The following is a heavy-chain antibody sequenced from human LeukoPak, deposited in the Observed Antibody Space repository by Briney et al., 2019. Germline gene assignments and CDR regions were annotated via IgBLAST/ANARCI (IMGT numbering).Heavy chain of an antibody. CDR1: GFTFHDYA. CDR3: AKVGILTVYWTFDY. D-gene: IGHD3-9*01. V-gene: IGHV3-43*02. Sequence: GGSLRLSCAASGFTFHDYAMHWVRQAPGKGLEWVSLISGDGGSTYYADSVKGRFTISRDNSKNSLYLQMNSLRSEDTALYYCAKVGILTVYWTFDYWGQGTLVTVSS. CDR2: ISGDGGST. J-gene: IGHJ4*02.